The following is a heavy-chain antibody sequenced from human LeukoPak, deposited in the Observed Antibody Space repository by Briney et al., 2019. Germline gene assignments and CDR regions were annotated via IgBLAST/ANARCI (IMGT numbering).Heavy chain of an antibody. CDR3: ARGQLWIDY. CDR2: ISSSGRTI. CDR1: GFTFSSYE. J-gene: IGHJ4*02. V-gene: IGHV3-48*03. D-gene: IGHD3-10*01. Sequence: GGSLRLSCGASGFTFSSYEMNWVRQAPGKGLEWVSYISSSGRTIYYADSVKGRFTISRDNAKNSLYLQMNSLSAEDTAVYYCARGQLWIDYWGQGTLVTVSS.